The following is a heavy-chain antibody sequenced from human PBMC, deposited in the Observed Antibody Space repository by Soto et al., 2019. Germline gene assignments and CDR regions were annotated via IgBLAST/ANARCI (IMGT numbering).Heavy chain of an antibody. V-gene: IGHV4-31*03. J-gene: IGHJ4*02. CDR3: ARWVEVSLDYFDS. CDR1: GAYMRNDYYY. CDR2: MHHSGRT. D-gene: IGHD2-15*01. Sequence: SETLSLTCTVSGAYMRNDYYYWSWVRQNPGKDLEWIGHMHHSGRTHYNPSLKSRVAISVDTSKNQFSLYLNSVTAADTAVYYCARWVEVSLDYFDSWGRGTPVT.